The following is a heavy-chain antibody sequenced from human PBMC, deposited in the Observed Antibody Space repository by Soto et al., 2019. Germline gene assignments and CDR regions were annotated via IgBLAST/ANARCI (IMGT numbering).Heavy chain of an antibody. CDR2: IIPIFGTA. Sequence: SVKVSFKASGGTFSSYAISWVRQAPGQGPEWMGGIIPIFGTANYAQKFQGRVTITADESTSTAYMELSSLRSEDTAVYYCAREGGGYNSSSWWDLGYYYYYGMDVWGQGTTVTVSS. CDR3: AREGGGYNSSSWWDLGYYYYYGMDV. CDR1: GGTFSSYA. D-gene: IGHD6-13*01. J-gene: IGHJ6*02. V-gene: IGHV1-69*13.